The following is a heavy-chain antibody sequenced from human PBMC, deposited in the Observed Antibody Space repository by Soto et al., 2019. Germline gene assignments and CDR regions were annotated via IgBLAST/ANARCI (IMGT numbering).Heavy chain of an antibody. CDR1: GGTFSSYA. Sequence: SCKASGGTFSSYALSWVRQAPGKGLEWVSTISGSDGKTFYADSVKGRFSISRDTSQSTLYLQMNSLRADDTAMYYCARWSYLDYWGQGTRVTVS. CDR2: ISGSDGKT. D-gene: IGHD3-3*01. J-gene: IGHJ4*02. V-gene: IGHV3-23*01. CDR3: ARWSYLDY.